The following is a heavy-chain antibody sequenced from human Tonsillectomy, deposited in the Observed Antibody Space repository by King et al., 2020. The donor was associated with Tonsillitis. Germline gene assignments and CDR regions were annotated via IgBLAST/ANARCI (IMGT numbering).Heavy chain of an antibody. CDR3: ASRPGRGYDGGPYDF. D-gene: IGHD5-12*01. Sequence: VQLVESGGGLVKPCGSLRVSCAASGLSFTDAWITWVRQAPGKGLEWVVRIKTKADGGTTDYAAPVKGRFTISRDDSKSTRYLQMNSLKSDDTAVYYCASRPGRGYDGGPYDFWGQGTLVTVSS. CDR2: IKTKADGGTT. V-gene: IGHV3-15*01. J-gene: IGHJ4*02. CDR1: GLSFTDAW.